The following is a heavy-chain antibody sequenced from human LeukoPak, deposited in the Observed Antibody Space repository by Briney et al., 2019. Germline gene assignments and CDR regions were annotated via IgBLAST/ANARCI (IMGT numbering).Heavy chain of an antibody. CDR2: IYYSGST. CDR3: ARITSIAVAGTPVLKFDY. J-gene: IGHJ4*02. V-gene: IGHV4-39*01. Sequence: PSETLSLTCTVSGGSISSSSYYWGWIRQPPGKGLEWIGSIYYSGSTYYNPSLKSRVTISVDTSKNQFSLKLSSVTAADTAVYYCARITSIAVAGTPVLKFDYWGQGTLVTVSS. CDR1: GGSISSSSYY. D-gene: IGHD6-19*01.